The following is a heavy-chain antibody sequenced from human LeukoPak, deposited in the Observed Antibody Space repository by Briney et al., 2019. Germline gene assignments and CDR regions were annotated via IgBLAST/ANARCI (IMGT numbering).Heavy chain of an antibody. J-gene: IGHJ6*03. V-gene: IGHV3-11*01. CDR1: GFTFSDYF. Sequence: GGSLRLSCAASGFTFSDYFMNWMRQAPGKGLEWVSYISSSGSTIYYADSGKGRFTMSRDNSKNSLFLQMNSLRAEDTAVYYCARDFADYDYMDGGRKGTTVTVS. CDR2: ISSSGSTI. CDR3: ARDFADYDYMDG.